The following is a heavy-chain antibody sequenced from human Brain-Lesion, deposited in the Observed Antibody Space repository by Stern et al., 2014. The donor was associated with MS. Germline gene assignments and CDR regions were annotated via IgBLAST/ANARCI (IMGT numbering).Heavy chain of an antibody. CDR3: ARGDHRNSYDSSGYYYFVFDV. Sequence: VQLEESGSGLVKPSQTLSLTCAVSDDSLNSVVYSWSWIRQPPGKGLEWIGSIYHSGSSYFSTSLKSRVTISVDRSKNQFSLKLSSVTAADTAVYYCARGDHRNSYDSSGYYYFVFDVWGQGTMVTVSS. J-gene: IGHJ3*01. CDR1: DDSLNSVVYS. CDR2: IYHSGSS. D-gene: IGHD3-22*01. V-gene: IGHV4-30-2*01.